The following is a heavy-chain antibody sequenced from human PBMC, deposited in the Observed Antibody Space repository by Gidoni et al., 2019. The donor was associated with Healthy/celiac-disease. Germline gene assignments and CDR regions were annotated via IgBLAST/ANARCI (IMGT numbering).Heavy chain of an antibody. CDR2: INHSGST. CDR3: ARVQYSSPSFDS. D-gene: IGHD6-6*01. CDR1: GGSFSGYY. V-gene: IGHV4-34*01. Sequence: QVQLQQWGAGLLKPSETLSLTCAVYGGSFSGYYWSWIRQPPGKGLEWIGEINHSGSTNYNPSLKRRVTISVDTSKNQFSLKLSSVTAADTAVYYCARVQYSSPSFDSWGQGTLVTVSS. J-gene: IGHJ4*02.